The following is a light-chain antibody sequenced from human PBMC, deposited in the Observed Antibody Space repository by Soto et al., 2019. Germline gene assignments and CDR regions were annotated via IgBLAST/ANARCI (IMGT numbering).Light chain of an antibody. CDR2: GAS. CDR1: QSVISSY. CDR3: QQYGSSSYT. J-gene: IGKJ2*01. V-gene: IGKV3-20*01. Sequence: EIVLTQSPGTLSLSPGERATLSCRASQSVISSYLAWYQQKPGRAPRLLIYGASSRATGIPDRFSCSGSGTDLTRTISGLEPEDFAVYYWQQYGSSSYTCGQGTKLEIK.